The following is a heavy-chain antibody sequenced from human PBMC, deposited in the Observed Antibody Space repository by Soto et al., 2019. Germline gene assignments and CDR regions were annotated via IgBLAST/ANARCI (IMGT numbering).Heavy chain of an antibody. CDR1: GFTFAGSA. J-gene: IGHJ4*02. D-gene: IGHD6-13*01. CDR2: ISGTGGTA. Sequence: EVQLVESGGGLVQPGGSLRLSCAASGFTFAGSAMSWVRQAPGKGLEWVSLISGTGGTAYYAGSVKGRFTISRDNSKNTLYLQMNILGAEDTAVYYCAVGLAAAGPFDYWGQGTLVSVSS. CDR3: AVGLAAAGPFDY. V-gene: IGHV3-23*04.